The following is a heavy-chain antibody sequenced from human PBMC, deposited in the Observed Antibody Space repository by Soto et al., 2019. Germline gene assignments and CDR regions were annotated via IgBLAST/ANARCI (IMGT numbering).Heavy chain of an antibody. CDR1: GFTFRNYA. D-gene: IGHD4-17*01. CDR2: LLRSGSSA. V-gene: IGHV3-23*01. CDR3: AKDAISGDGIWLMDS. Sequence: WGSLRLSCAASGFTFRNYAMTWARQAPGKGLEWVSSLLRSGSSAYYADSVRGRFTISSDTSANSLYLQMDNLRAEDTAIYYCAKDAISGDGIWLMDSWGQGTVVTVSS. J-gene: IGHJ5*02.